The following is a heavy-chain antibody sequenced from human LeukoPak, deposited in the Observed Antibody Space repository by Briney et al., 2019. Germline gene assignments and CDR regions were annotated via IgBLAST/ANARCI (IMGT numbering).Heavy chain of an antibody. CDR1: GGSISSYY. J-gene: IGHJ4*02. CDR3: ARDERGDFDY. Sequence: PSETLSLTCTVSGGSISSYYWSWIRQPPGKGLEWIGYIYYSGSTNYNPSLKSRVTISVDTSKNQFSLKLSSVTAADTAVYYYARDERGDFDYWGQGTLVTVSS. CDR2: IYYSGST. V-gene: IGHV4-59*01.